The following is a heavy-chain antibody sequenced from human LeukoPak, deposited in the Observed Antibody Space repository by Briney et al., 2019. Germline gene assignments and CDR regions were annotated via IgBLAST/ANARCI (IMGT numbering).Heavy chain of an antibody. CDR3: ARDGLHMLGATTGTFDY. J-gene: IGHJ4*02. CDR2: IYSGGST. Sequence: PGGSLRLSCAASGFTFSSYYMNRVRQAPGKGLEWVSVIYSGGSTYYADSVKGRFTISRDNSKNTLYLQMNSLRAKDMAVYYCARDGLHMLGATTGTFDYWGQGTLVTVSS. V-gene: IGHV3-66*01. CDR1: GFTFSSYY. D-gene: IGHD1-26*01.